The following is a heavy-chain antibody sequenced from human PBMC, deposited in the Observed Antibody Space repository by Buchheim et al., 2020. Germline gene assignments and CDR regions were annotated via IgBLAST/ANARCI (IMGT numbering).Heavy chain of an antibody. J-gene: IGHJ4*03. CDR3: VRGSGWLHDY. D-gene: IGHD6-19*01. CDR2: IKQDGSEQ. V-gene: IGHV3-7*01. CDR1: GITFSNHW. Sequence: EVQLVESGGGLVQPGGSLRLSCAASGITFSNHWMSWVRQAPGKGPEWVVIIKQDGSEQFYVDSVKGRFTISRDNAKNSLYLQMRSLSAEDTAVYYCVRGSGWLHDYWGQGTL.